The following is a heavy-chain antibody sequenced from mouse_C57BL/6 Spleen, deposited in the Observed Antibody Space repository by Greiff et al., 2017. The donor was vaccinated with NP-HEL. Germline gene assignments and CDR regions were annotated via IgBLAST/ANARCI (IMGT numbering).Heavy chain of an antibody. CDR2: IYPRSGNT. CDR1: GYTFTSYG. CDR3: ARSRDECYFDD. J-gene: IGHJ2*01. D-gene: IGHD3-3*01. Sequence: QVQLKESGAELVRPGASVKLSCKASGYTFTSYGISWVKQRPGQGLEWIGEIYPRSGNTYYNEKFKGKATLTADKSSSTAYMELRSLTSEDSAVYYCARSRDECYFDDWGQGTTLTVSS. V-gene: IGHV1-81*01.